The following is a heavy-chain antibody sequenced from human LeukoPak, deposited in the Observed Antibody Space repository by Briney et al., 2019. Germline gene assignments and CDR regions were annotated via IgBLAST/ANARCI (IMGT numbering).Heavy chain of an antibody. Sequence: PGGSLRLSCAASGFTFSSYGMHWVRQAPGKGLEWVAVISYDGSNKYYADSVKGRFTISRDNSKNTLYLQMNSLRAEDTAVYYCAGQAPRWLHFVPGYWGQGTLVTVSS. D-gene: IGHD5-24*01. CDR1: GFTFSSYG. CDR2: ISYDGSNK. J-gene: IGHJ4*02. V-gene: IGHV3-30*03. CDR3: AGQAPRWLHFVPGY.